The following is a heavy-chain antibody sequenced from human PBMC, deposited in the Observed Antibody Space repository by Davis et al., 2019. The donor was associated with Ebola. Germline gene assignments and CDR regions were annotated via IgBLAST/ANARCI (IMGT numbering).Heavy chain of an antibody. CDR3: ARGRHLSVSPFAY. J-gene: IGHJ4*02. CDR1: GGSISHYF. V-gene: IGHV4-59*01. D-gene: IGHD5/OR15-5a*01. Sequence: PSETLSLTCTVSGGSISHYFWSWLRQPPGKRLEWIGYVSYTGTTDYKPSLKSRVTMSVDMSKNQFSLSLSSVTAADTAVYYCARGRHLSVSPFAYWGQGILVTVSP. CDR2: VSYTGTT.